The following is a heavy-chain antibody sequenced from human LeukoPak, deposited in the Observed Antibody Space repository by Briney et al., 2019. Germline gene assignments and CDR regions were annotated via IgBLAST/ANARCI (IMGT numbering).Heavy chain of an antibody. V-gene: IGHV4-39*01. CDR3: ARRRYYDGSGYLE. CDR2: IYYSGRT. J-gene: IGHJ1*01. Sequence: SETLSLNCSVSGDSVSRSDSYWDWIRQPPGKGLEWIGTIYYSGRTYYSPSLKSRVTMSVDPSNNQFSLSLRSVTAADTALYYCARRRYYDGSGYLEWGQGTLLSVSS. D-gene: IGHD3-22*01. CDR1: GDSVSRSDSY.